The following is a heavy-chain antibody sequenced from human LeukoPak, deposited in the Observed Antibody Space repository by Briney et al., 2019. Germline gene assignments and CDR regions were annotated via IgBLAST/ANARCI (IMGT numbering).Heavy chain of an antibody. CDR3: AREDSSSSPFDY. D-gene: IGHD6-6*01. J-gene: IGHJ4*02. Sequence: SGGSLRLSCAVSGFTFTDTYMTWIRQAPGKGLESLSYISPSGTDISYADSVKGRFTISRDNAKNSLYLQMNSLRAEDTALYYCAREDSSSSPFDYWGQGTLVTVSS. V-gene: IGHV3-11*01. CDR1: GFTFTDTY. CDR2: ISPSGTDI.